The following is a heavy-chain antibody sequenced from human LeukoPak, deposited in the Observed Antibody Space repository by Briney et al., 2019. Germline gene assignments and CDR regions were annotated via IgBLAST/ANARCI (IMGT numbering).Heavy chain of an antibody. V-gene: IGHV1-46*01. Sequence: GASVKGSCKTSGYTFTTYYMHWVRQAPGQGLEWMGTIDPSRGSTNYAQKFQGRVTMTRDTSTTTVYMELSSLRSEDTAIYYCARSMSWYSGNYWGQGTQVTVSS. J-gene: IGHJ4*02. CDR3: ARSMSWYSGNY. CDR1: GYTFTTYY. CDR2: IDPSRGST. D-gene: IGHD1-26*01.